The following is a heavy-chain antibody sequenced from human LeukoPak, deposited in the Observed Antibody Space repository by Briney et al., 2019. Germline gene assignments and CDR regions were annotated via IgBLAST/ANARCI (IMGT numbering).Heavy chain of an antibody. CDR2: ISSSGEFT. V-gene: IGHV3-23*01. CDR3: ARGRVGATQDY. Sequence: GGSLRLSCAASGFTFHDFATSWVRQAPGKGLEWVSSISSSGEFTFYADSVKGRFTIFRDNSRYTLYLQMNSLRAEDAAMYYCARGRVGATQDYWGQGTLVTVSS. D-gene: IGHD1-26*01. J-gene: IGHJ4*02. CDR1: GFTFHDFA.